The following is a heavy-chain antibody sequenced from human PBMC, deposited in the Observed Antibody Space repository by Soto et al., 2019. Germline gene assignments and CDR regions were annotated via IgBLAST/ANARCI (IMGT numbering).Heavy chain of an antibody. Sequence: ASLKVSCKNSVYTFTSYGIIWVRPAPGQGLEWMGWINSNSGSTNYAQKFQGRVTMTRDTSISTAYMELSRLRSDDTAVYYCARGQQLVSYWGQGTLVSVSS. D-gene: IGHD6-13*01. CDR3: ARGQQLVSY. J-gene: IGHJ4*02. V-gene: IGHV1-2*02. CDR1: VYTFTSYG. CDR2: INSNSGST.